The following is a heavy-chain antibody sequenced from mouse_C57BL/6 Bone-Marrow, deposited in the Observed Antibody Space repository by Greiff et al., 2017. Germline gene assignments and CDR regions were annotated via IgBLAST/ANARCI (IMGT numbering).Heavy chain of an antibody. J-gene: IGHJ2*01. CDR1: GYTFTSYG. CDR2: IYPRSGNT. D-gene: IGHD1-1*01. CDR3: ARSNTTVVARAY. Sequence: QVQLQQSGAELARPGASVKLSCKASGYTFTSYGISWVKQRPGQGLEWIGEIYPRSGNTYYNEKFKGKATLTADKSSSTAYMELRTLTSEDSAVYFCARSNTTVVARAYWGQGTTLTVSS. V-gene: IGHV1-81*01.